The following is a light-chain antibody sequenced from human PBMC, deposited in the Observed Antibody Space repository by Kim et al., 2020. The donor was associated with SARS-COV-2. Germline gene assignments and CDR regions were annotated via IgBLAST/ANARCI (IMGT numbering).Light chain of an antibody. V-gene: IGLV2-14*03. CDR1: SSDVGGYNY. Sequence: QSITISCTGTSSDVGGYNYVSWYQQHPGKAPKLMIYGVSTRPSGVSNRFSGSKSGNTASLTISGLQAEDEADYYCSSYTSSSTLVFGTGTKVTVL. CDR3: SSYTSSSTLV. J-gene: IGLJ1*01. CDR2: GVS.